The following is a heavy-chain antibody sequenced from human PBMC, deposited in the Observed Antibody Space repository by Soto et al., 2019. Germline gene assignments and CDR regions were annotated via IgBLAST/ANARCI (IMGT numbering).Heavy chain of an antibody. J-gene: IGHJ5*02. Sequence: GGSLRLSCAASGFTFSSYSMNWVRQAPGKGLEWVSYISSSSSTIYYADSVKGRFTVSRDNAKNSLYLQVDSLRVEDTALYYCARDPTVAGTSQFDLWGPGTLVTVSS. CDR3: ARDPTVAGTSQFDL. V-gene: IGHV3-48*04. CDR2: ISSSSSTI. CDR1: GFTFSSYS. D-gene: IGHD6-19*01.